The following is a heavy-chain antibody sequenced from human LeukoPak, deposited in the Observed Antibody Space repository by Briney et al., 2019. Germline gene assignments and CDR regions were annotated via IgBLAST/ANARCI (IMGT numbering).Heavy chain of an antibody. CDR2: ITTDGSNI. J-gene: IGHJ4*02. Sequence: PGGSLTLSCAASGFTFSSYSMNWVRQAPGKGLVWVSQITTDGSNINYADSVRGRFTISRDNAENTLYLEMKSLRVEDTAVYYCARGLWGIDYWGQGALVTVSS. D-gene: IGHD7-27*01. CDR1: GFTFSSYS. CDR3: ARGLWGIDY. V-gene: IGHV3-74*01.